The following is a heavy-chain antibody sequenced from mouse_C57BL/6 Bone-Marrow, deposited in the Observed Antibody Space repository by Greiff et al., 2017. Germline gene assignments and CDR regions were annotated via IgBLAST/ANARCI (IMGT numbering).Heavy chain of an antibody. CDR3: TTYGSSPWYFDV. V-gene: IGHV1-15*01. Sequence: QVQLQQSGAELVRPGASVPLSCKASGYTFTDYEMHWVKQTPVHGLEWIGAIDPETGGTAYNQKFKGKAILTADKSSSTAYMELRSLTSEDSAVYYCTTYGSSPWYFDVWVTVTTVTVSS. CDR2: IDPETGGT. CDR1: GYTFTDYE. D-gene: IGHD1-1*01. J-gene: IGHJ1*03.